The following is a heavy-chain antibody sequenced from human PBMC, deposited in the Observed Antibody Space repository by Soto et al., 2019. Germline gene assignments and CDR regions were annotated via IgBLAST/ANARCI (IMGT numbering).Heavy chain of an antibody. CDR2: INHSGST. CDR3: ARGLNCYGSGSYGSFDY. J-gene: IGHJ4*02. V-gene: IGHV4-34*01. D-gene: IGHD3-10*01. Sequence: QVQLQQWGAGLLKPSETLSLTCAVYGGSFSSYYWSWIRQPPGKGLEWIGEINHSGSTNYNPSLKSRVTISVDTSKNQFSLKLSSVTAADTAVYYCARGLNCYGSGSYGSFDYWGQGTLVTVSS. CDR1: GGSFSSYY.